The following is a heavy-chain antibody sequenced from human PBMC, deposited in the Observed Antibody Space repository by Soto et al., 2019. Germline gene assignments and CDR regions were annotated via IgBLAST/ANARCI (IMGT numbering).Heavy chain of an antibody. CDR2: ISSNGGST. CDR3: AKKYCSGGRCYGVDY. J-gene: IGHJ4*02. V-gene: IGHV3-23*01. CDR1: GFTFSSYA. Sequence: EVQLLESGGGLVQPGGSLRLSCAASGFTFSSYAMSWVRQAPGKGLEWVSGISSNGGSTYYADSVKGRFTISRDSSEKTLFLQMNSLRAEDTAVYYCAKKYCSGGRCYGVDYWGQGTLVTVSS. D-gene: IGHD2-15*01.